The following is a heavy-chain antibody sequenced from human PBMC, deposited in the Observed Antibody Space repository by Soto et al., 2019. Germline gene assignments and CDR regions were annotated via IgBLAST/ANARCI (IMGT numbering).Heavy chain of an antibody. CDR1: GFTFSSYG. CDR3: AKLTGYSGYDFDY. Sequence: QVQLVESGGGVVQPGRSLRLSCAASGFTFSSYGMHWVRQAPGKGLEWVAVISYDGSNKYYADSVKGRFTISRDNSKNTLYLQMNSLRAEDTAVYYYAKLTGYSGYDFDYWGQGTLVTVSS. D-gene: IGHD5-12*01. V-gene: IGHV3-30*18. J-gene: IGHJ4*02. CDR2: ISYDGSNK.